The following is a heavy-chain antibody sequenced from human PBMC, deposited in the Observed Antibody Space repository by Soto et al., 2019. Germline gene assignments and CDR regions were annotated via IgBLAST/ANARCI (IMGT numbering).Heavy chain of an antibody. J-gene: IGHJ6*02. D-gene: IGHD3-3*01. Sequence: QVQLVESGGGVVQPGRSLRLSCAASGFTFSSYGMHWVRQAPGKGLEWVAVISYDGSNKYYADSVKGRFTISRDNSKNTLYLQMNSLRAEDTAVYYCAKEPYDFWSGYYNYYYYYGMDVWGQGTTVTVSS. CDR2: ISYDGSNK. V-gene: IGHV3-30*18. CDR1: GFTFSSYG. CDR3: AKEPYDFWSGYYNYYYYYGMDV.